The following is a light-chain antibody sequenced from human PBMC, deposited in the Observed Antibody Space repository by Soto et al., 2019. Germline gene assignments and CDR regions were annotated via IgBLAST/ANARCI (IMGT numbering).Light chain of an antibody. CDR1: QDISNY. J-gene: IGKJ4*01. V-gene: IGKV1-33*01. CDR3: QQYAHLLT. Sequence: DIQMTQSPSSLSASVGDRVTITCQASQDISNYLNWYQQXAKKAPQLVIRDATNLEVGVPSRFSGSGSGADFTLTISSLQPEDVATYYCQQYAHLLTFGGGTKVDIK. CDR2: DAT.